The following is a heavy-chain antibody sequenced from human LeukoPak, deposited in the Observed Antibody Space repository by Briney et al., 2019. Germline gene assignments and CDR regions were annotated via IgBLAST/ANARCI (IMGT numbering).Heavy chain of an antibody. CDR1: GASVSGSPYY. V-gene: IGHV4-39*01. D-gene: IGHD1-26*01. CDR2: IYSSGST. CDR3: AKSGGYGLIDY. Sequence: SETLSLTCTVSGASVSGSPYYWGWIRQPPGKGLEWIGSIYSSGSTYYNASLQSSVTISIETSKNQISLRLNSVTAADTAIYYCAKSGGYGLIDYWGQGTLVTVSS. J-gene: IGHJ4*02.